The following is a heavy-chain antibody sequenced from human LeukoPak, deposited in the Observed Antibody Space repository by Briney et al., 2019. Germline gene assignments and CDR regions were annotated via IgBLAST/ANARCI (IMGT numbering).Heavy chain of an antibody. V-gene: IGHV3-23*01. D-gene: IGHD3-10*01. CDR2: GSGSGGSI. J-gene: IGHJ4*02. CDR1: GGSISSYY. CDR3: AKGSAGSYYPYYFDN. Sequence: ETLSLTCTVSGGSISSYYWSWFRQPAGKGLEWVSTGSGSGGSIYYADAVKGRFTISRDNSKNTVYLQMHSLRDEDTAVYYCAKGSAGSYYPYYFDNWGQGTLVTVSS.